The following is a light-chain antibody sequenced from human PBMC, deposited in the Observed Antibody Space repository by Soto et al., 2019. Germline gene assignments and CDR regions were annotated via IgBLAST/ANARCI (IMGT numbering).Light chain of an antibody. J-gene: IGLJ1*01. CDR3: SSYAGSSNV. Sequence: QSVLTQPPSASGSPGQSVAISCTGTSXDVGGYNYVSWYQQHPGKAPKLMIYEVNKRPSGVPDRFSGSKSGNTASLTVSGLQAEDEADYYCSSYAGSSNVFRTGTKVTVL. CDR2: EVN. CDR1: SXDVGGYNY. V-gene: IGLV2-8*01.